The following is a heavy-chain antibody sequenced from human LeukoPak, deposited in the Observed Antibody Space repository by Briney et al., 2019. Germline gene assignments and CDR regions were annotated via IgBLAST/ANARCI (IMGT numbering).Heavy chain of an antibody. CDR3: AKGGLTTPLHY. CDR2: ISGDGART. V-gene: IGHV3-23*01. Sequence: GGSLRLSCAASAFPFRTYVMSWVRQAPGGGLEWISSISGDGARTYYTNSVKGRFTIFRDNPKNTLFLQVNSLRVEDTAVYYCAKGGLTTPLHYWGQGTLVTVSS. D-gene: IGHD1-14*01. CDR1: AFPFRTYV. J-gene: IGHJ4*02.